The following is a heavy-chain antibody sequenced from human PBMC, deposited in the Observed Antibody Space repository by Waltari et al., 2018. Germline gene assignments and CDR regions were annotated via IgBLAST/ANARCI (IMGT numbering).Heavy chain of an antibody. CDR3: ARVSRYYGSVFDY. J-gene: IGHJ4*02. Sequence: QVQLQESGPGLVKPSQTLSLTCTVSGGSISSGSYYWSWIRQPAGKGLEWIGRIYTSGSTNYNPSLKSRVTISVDTSKNQFSLKLSSVTAADTAVYYCARVSRYYGSVFDYWGQGTLVTVSS. V-gene: IGHV4-61*02. CDR2: IYTSGST. D-gene: IGHD3-10*01. CDR1: GGSISSGSYY.